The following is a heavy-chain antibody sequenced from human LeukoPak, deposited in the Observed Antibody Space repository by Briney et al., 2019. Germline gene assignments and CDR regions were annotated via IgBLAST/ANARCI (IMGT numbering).Heavy chain of an antibody. V-gene: IGHV6-1*01. CDR3: AREYCSGGSCYSGCFDY. CDR1: GDSVSSNSAA. J-gene: IGHJ4*02. Sequence: SQTLSLTCAISGDSVSSNSAAWNWIRQSPSRGLEWLGRTYYRSKWYNDYAVSVKSRITINPDTSKNQFSLQLNSVTPEDTAVYYYAREYCSGGSCYSGCFDYWGQGTLVTVSS. D-gene: IGHD2-15*01. CDR2: TYYRSKWYN.